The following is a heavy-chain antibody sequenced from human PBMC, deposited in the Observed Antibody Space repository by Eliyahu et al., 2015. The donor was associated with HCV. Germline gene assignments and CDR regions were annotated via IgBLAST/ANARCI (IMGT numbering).Heavy chain of an antibody. J-gene: IGHJ6*02. CDR2: ISYDGSYK. Sequence: QVQLVESGGGVAQPGRSLRLSCXASGFXFSSYGXHWVRQAPGKGLEWVAVISYDGSYKYYADSVKGRFTISRDNSKNTLYLQMNSLRTEDTAVYYCAKDAISSGWRYYYYGMDVWGQGTTVTVSS. CDR3: AKDAISSGWRYYYYGMDV. CDR1: GFXFSSYG. V-gene: IGHV3-30*18. D-gene: IGHD6-19*01.